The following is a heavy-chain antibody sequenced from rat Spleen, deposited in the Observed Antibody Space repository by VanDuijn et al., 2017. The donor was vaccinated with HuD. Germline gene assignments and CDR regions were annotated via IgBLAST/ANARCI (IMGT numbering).Heavy chain of an antibody. CDR1: GFTFSDYA. CDR2: IRYDEGST. D-gene: IGHD4-6*01. CDR3: TRGTYFRH. J-gene: IGHJ2*01. Sequence: EVQLVESGGGLVQPGRSMKLSCAASGFTFSDYAMAWVRQAPKKGLEWVATIRYDEGSTFYRDSVAGLFTISRDNAKNNQYLQMDSLRSEDTATYYCTRGTYFRHWGQGVMVTVSS. V-gene: IGHV5-7*01.